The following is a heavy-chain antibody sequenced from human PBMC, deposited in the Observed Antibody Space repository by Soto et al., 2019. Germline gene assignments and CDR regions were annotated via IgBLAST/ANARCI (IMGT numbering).Heavy chain of an antibody. CDR2: INPNSGGT. CDR1: GYTFTGYY. Sequence: QVQLVQSGAEVKKPGASVKVSCKASGYTFTGYYMHWVRQAPGQGLEWMGWINPNSGGTNYAQKLQGWVTMTRDTCISTAYMERSRRRSDDTAVYYCARDAGLRFLEWLMDVWGQGTTVTVSS. J-gene: IGHJ6*02. D-gene: IGHD3-3*01. V-gene: IGHV1-2*04. CDR3: ARDAGLRFLEWLMDV.